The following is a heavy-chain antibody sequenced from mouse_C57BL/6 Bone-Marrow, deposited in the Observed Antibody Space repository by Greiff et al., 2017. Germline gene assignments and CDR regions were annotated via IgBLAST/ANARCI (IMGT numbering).Heavy chain of an antibody. J-gene: IGHJ1*03. CDR2: IDPANGNT. CDR3: AGRYYGSTLYWYFDV. CDR1: GFNIKNTY. V-gene: IGHV14-3*01. D-gene: IGHD1-1*01. Sequence: VQLQQSVAELVRPGASVKLSCTASGFNIKNTYMHWVKQRPEQGLEWIGRIDPANGNTKYAPKFQGKATITADTSSNTAYLQLSSLTSEDTAIYYYAGRYYGSTLYWYFDVWGTGTTVTVSS.